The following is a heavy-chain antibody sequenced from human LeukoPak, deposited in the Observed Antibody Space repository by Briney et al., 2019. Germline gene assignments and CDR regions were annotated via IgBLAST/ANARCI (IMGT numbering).Heavy chain of an antibody. V-gene: IGHV3-30*02. CDR3: VKGRNAYFDY. CDR2: IPSDGSNK. CDR1: GFTFSSYA. Sequence: PGGSLRLSCAASGFTFSSYAMNWVRQAPGKGLEWVAFIPSDGSNKYYADSVKGRFTISRDNSKNTVDLQMNSLRPEDTAVYYCVKGRNAYFDYWGQGTLVTASS. J-gene: IGHJ4*02.